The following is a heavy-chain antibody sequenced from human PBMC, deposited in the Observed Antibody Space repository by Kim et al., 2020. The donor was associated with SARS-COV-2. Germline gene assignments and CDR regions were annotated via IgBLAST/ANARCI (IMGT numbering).Heavy chain of an antibody. V-gene: IGHV5-10-1*01. Sequence: GESLKISCKGSGYSFTSYWISWVRQMPGKGLEWMGRIDPSDSYTNYSPSFQGHVTISADKSISTAYLQWSSLKASDTAMYYCAGGIAAAPWFDPWGQGTLVTVSS. CDR3: AGGIAAAPWFDP. CDR2: IDPSDSYT. CDR1: GYSFTSYW. D-gene: IGHD6-13*01. J-gene: IGHJ5*02.